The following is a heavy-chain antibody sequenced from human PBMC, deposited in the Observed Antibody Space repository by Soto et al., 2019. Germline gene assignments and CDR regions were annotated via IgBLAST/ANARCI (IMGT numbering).Heavy chain of an antibody. V-gene: IGHV1-3*05. CDR1: GYTFTSYA. CDR2: INGGNGNT. Sequence: QVQLVQSGAEEKKPGASVKVSCKASGYTFTSYAIYWVRHAPGQRLEWMGWINGGNGNTKYSQKYQGRVTITRDTSASTAYMELSSLRSEATAVYYCASESYGGEFDYWGQGTLVTVSS. J-gene: IGHJ4*02. CDR3: ASESYGGEFDY. D-gene: IGHD4-17*01.